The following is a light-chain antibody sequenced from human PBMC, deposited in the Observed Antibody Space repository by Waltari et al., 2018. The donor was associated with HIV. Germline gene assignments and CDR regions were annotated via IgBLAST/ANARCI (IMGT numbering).Light chain of an antibody. V-gene: IGKV1-12*01. J-gene: IGKJ2*01. CDR2: GAS. CDR3: QQTNSFPRT. CDR1: QGISTW. Sequence: DIQMTQSTSSVSVALGDTLTITCRASQGISTWVAWYQQKPGKAPQLLIYGASNLQSGVPSRFSGSGSGTDFTLTIRSLQPEDFATYFCQQTNSFPRTFGQGTKLEI.